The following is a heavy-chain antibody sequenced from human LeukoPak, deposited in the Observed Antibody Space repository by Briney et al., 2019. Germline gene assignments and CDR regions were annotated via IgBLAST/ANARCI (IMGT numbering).Heavy chain of an antibody. Sequence: PGGSLRLSCAASGFTFSSYGMHWVRQAPGKGLEWVAFIRNDGSNKYYADSVKGRFTISRDNSKNTLYLQMNSLRAEDTAVYYCASHSSSWGNYYYYMDVWGKGTTVTVSS. CDR3: ASHSSSWGNYYYYMDV. D-gene: IGHD6-13*01. V-gene: IGHV3-30*02. CDR1: GFTFSSYG. CDR2: IRNDGSNK. J-gene: IGHJ6*03.